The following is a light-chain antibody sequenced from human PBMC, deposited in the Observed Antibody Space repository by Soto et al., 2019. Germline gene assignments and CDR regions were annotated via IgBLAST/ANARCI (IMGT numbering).Light chain of an antibody. CDR1: QSISNY. CDR3: QQRSYWVT. Sequence: IVLTQSPATLSLSPGERATLSCRASQSISNYLAWYQHKPGQPPRLLIYESSNRATGIPARFSGSGSGTDFTLTISSLEPEDFAVYYCQQRSYWVTFGGGTTVEIE. J-gene: IGKJ4*01. V-gene: IGKV3-11*01. CDR2: ESS.